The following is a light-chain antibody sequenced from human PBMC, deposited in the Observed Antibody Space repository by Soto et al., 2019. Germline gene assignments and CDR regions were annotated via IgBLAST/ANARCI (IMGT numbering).Light chain of an antibody. J-gene: IGLJ3*02. V-gene: IGLV2-14*01. CDR2: DVT. CDR3: SSYTTTGTPWV. CDR1: SSDVGGYNY. Sequence: QSVLTQPASVSGSPGQSITISCTGTSSDVGGYNYVSWYQQHPGKAPKLMIYDVTNRPSGVSNRFSGSKSGNTASLRISGLQAEDEAEYYCSSYTTTGTPWVFGGGTQLTVL.